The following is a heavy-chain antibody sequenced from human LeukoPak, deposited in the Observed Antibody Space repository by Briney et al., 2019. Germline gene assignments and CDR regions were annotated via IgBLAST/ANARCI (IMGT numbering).Heavy chain of an antibody. V-gene: IGHV3-33*01. D-gene: IGHD1-7*01. Sequence: GGSLRLSCAASGFTFRNYGMNWVRQAPGKGLEWVALIWYDGSRDYYVDFVKGRFTVSRDNSKNTLYLQMKNLRAEDTAVYYCARGRRMYNWNYVWFDPWGQGTLVTVSS. CDR2: IWYDGSRD. CDR1: GFTFRNYG. CDR3: ARGRRMYNWNYVWFDP. J-gene: IGHJ5*02.